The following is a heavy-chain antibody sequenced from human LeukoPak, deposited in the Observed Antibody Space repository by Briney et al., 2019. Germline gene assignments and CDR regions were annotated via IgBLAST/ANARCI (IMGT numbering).Heavy chain of an antibody. V-gene: IGHV1-69*17. D-gene: IGHD3-3*01. Sequence: SVKVSFKASGGTFSSYAISWVRQAPGQGLEWMGGIIPIFGIANYAQKFQGRVTITADKSTSTAYMELSSLRSEDTAVYYCARDSTRYYDFWSDYYYYGMDVWGQGTTVTVSS. CDR3: ARDSTRYYDFWSDYYYYGMDV. CDR1: GGTFSSYA. J-gene: IGHJ6*02. CDR2: IIPIFGIA.